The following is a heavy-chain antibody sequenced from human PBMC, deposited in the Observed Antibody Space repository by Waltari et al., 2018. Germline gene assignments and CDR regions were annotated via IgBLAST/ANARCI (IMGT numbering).Heavy chain of an antibody. CDR2: IGAVTST. CDR3: ARVHSLGQYDTSGAESNFDH. V-gene: IGHV3-23*01. J-gene: IGHJ4*02. Sequence: EVQLLESGGGLVQPGGSLRLSCAASGFSFRSFGMSWVRQAPGKGREWVQLIGAVTSTYYADSVKGRFTISRDNSKNTLFLQMNSLRAEDTAIYYCARVHSLGQYDTSGAESNFDHWGQGALVTVSS. D-gene: IGHD3-22*01. CDR1: GFSFRSFG.